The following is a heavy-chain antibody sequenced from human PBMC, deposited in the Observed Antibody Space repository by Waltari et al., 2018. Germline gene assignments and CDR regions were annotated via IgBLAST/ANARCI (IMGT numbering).Heavy chain of an antibody. J-gene: IGHJ6*02. CDR1: GFTFSRYW. Sequence: EEQLVESGGGLIQPGESLRVSCAVSGFTFSRYWMNWVRQAPGKGRVWVARINKDWCEPSYADSVKGRFTSFRDNAKNTVYLQMKSLRAEDTAVYYCARVARKTYSSPVPGRDYYYGMDVWGLGTTVTVSS. CDR3: ARVARKTYSSPVPGRDYYYGMDV. CDR2: INKDWCEP. V-gene: IGHV3-74*01. D-gene: IGHD6-13*01.